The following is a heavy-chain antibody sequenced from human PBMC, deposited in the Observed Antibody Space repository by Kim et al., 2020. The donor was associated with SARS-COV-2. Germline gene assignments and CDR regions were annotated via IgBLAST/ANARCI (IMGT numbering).Heavy chain of an antibody. CDR2: T. V-gene: IGHV1-18*01. CDR3: ARDRVAARPDD. D-gene: IGHD6-6*01. Sequence: TNYAQKLQGRVTMTTDTSTSTAYMELRSLRSDDTAVYYCARDRVAARPDDWGQGTLVTVSS. J-gene: IGHJ4*02.